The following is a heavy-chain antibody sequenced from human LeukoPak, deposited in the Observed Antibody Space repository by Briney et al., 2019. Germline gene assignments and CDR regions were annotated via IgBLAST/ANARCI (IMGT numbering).Heavy chain of an antibody. D-gene: IGHD3-10*01. CDR2: IYYSGST. V-gene: IGHV4-59*01. CDR1: GGSISSYY. CDR3: ARAAITMVRGVYFPL. J-gene: IGHJ4*02. Sequence: SETLSLTCTVFGGSISSYYWSWIRQPPGKGLEWIGYIYYSGSTNYNPSLKSRVTISVDTSKNQFSLKLSSVTAADTAVYYCARAAITMVRGVYFPLWGQGTLVTVSS.